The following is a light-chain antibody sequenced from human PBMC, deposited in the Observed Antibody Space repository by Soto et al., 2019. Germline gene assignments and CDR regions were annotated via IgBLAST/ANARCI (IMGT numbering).Light chain of an antibody. J-gene: IGKJ2*01. V-gene: IGKV3-15*01. CDR1: QSVSSN. Sequence: EIVMTQSPATLSVSPGERATLSCRASQSVSSNLAWYKQKPGQAPRLLIYGASTRATGIPARFSGSGSGTKFTLTISSMQSEDFALYYCQQYNNWPPYTFGQGTKLDIK. CDR2: GAS. CDR3: QQYNNWPPYT.